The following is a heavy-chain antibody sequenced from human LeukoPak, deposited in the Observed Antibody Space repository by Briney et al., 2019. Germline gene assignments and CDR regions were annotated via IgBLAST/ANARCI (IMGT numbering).Heavy chain of an antibody. D-gene: IGHD5-12*01. J-gene: IGHJ4*02. Sequence: GGSLRLSCGASGFTFSDYAMSRVRQAPGKGLEWVSGINDNGSTRFYAASVKGRFTSSRDNPKNTLYLQMIGLRVEDTAVYYCAKDLQTWPRFPDYWGRGTLVTVSS. CDR2: INDNGSTR. V-gene: IGHV3-23*01. CDR3: AKDLQTWPRFPDY. CDR1: GFTFSDYA.